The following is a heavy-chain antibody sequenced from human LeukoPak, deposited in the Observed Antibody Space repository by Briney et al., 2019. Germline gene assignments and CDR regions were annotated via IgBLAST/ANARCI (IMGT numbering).Heavy chain of an antibody. J-gene: IGHJ4*02. CDR3: ARGRSRGSCSTTNCYFDF. V-gene: IGHV4-4*07. Sequence: SETLSLTCTVSGGSISSYYWSWIRQPAGKGLEWIGRIYTSGSTNYNPSLKSRVTISVDKSKNQFSLKLSSVTAADTAVYFCARGRSRGSCSTTNCYFDFWGQGSLVTVSS. CDR2: IYTSGST. CDR1: GGSISSYY. D-gene: IGHD2-2*01.